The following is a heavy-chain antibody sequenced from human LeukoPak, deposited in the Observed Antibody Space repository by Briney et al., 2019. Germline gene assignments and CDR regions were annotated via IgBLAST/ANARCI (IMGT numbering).Heavy chain of an antibody. CDR3: AKVRGDYYEELLFDY. D-gene: IGHD3-22*01. CDR1: GFTFDDYA. Sequence: GGSLRLSCAASGFTFDDYAMHWVRQAPGKGLEWVSLISGDGGSTYYADSVKGRFTISRDNSKNSLYLQMNSLRTEDTALYYCAKVRGDYYEELLFDYWGQGTLVTVSS. CDR2: ISGDGGST. V-gene: IGHV3-43*02. J-gene: IGHJ4*02.